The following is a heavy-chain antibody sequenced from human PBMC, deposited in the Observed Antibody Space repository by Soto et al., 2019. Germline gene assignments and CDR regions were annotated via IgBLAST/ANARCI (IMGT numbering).Heavy chain of an antibody. V-gene: IGHV4-4*02. Sequence: QVQLKQSGPGLVRPSGTLSLTCVVSGTSISSTYWWAWVRQSPGKGLEWIGEIYHTGITKYNPSLKSRVSMSIXXXNXXFSRKLTSVTAADTAIYYCATVPPRIVVVLAEFPTWGQGTLVTVSS. CDR1: GTSISSTYW. CDR3: ATVPPRIVVVLAEFPT. J-gene: IGHJ4*02. D-gene: IGHD2-21*01. CDR2: IYHTGIT.